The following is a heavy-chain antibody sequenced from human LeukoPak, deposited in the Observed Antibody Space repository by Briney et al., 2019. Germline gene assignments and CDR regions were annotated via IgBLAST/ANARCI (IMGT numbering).Heavy chain of an antibody. Sequence: SETLSLTCTVSGGSISSSSSYWGWIRQPPGKGLEWIGSINYSGSTYYNPSLKSRVTIPVDTSKNQFSLKLSSVTAADTAVYYCARETRYDSSGLPDYWGQGTLVTVSS. CDR3: ARETRYDSSGLPDY. V-gene: IGHV4-39*07. J-gene: IGHJ4*02. CDR2: INYSGST. CDR1: GGSISSSSSY. D-gene: IGHD3-22*01.